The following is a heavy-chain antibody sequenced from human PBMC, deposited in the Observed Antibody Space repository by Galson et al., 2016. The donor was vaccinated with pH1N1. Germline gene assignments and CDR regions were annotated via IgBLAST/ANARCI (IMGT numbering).Heavy chain of an antibody. CDR3: ARDAGSYYGYFDY. V-gene: IGHV1-46*01. CDR1: GYTFSSFY. CDR2: IDPSGVTT. D-gene: IGHD3-10*01. Sequence: SVKVSCKASGYTFSSFYMHWVRQAPGQGHEWMGIIDPSGVTTIYAQKFQGRVTLTRDTSTSTVYMELTSLRSEDTAVYYCARDAGSYYGYFDYWGQGTLVTVSS. J-gene: IGHJ4*02.